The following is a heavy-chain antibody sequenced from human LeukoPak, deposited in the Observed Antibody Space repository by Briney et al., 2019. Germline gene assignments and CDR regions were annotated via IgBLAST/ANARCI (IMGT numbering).Heavy chain of an antibody. CDR3: ARGTPSGTYLY. CDR2: ISAYNGNT. CDR1: GYTFTSYG. D-gene: IGHD1-26*01. Sequence: AAVKVSCTASGYTFTSYGISWVRQAPGQGLEWMGWISAYNGNTNYAQKFQGRVTMTTDTSTSTAYMELRSLRSDDTAVYYCARGTPSGTYLYWGQGTLVTVSS. V-gene: IGHV1-18*01. J-gene: IGHJ4*02.